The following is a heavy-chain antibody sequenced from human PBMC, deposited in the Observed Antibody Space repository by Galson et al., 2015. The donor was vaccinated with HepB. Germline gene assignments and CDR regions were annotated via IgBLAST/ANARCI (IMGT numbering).Heavy chain of an antibody. V-gene: IGHV3-23*01. Sequence: SLRLSCAASGFTFSRLGMTWVRQAPGKGLECVAAISVSGDSKDYADSVKGRFTISRDNSKNMLYLQMNNLRVEDTAVYYCTKGTTNIVSWGQGTLVTVS. CDR3: TKGTTNIVS. CDR2: ISVSGDSK. CDR1: GFTFSRLG. D-gene: IGHD1-1*01. J-gene: IGHJ4*02.